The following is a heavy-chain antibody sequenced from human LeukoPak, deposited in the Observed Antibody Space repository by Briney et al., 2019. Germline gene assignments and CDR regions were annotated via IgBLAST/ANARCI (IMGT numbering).Heavy chain of an antibody. Sequence: GRSLRLSCAASGFTFSSYAMHWVRQAPGKGLEWVAVISYDGSNKYYADSVKGRFTISRDNSKNTLYLQMNSLRAEDTAVYYCAKREGSSWYSFDCRGQGTLVTVSS. CDR3: AKREGSSWYSFDC. D-gene: IGHD6-13*01. CDR2: ISYDGSNK. CDR1: GFTFSSYA. V-gene: IGHV3-30*18. J-gene: IGHJ4*02.